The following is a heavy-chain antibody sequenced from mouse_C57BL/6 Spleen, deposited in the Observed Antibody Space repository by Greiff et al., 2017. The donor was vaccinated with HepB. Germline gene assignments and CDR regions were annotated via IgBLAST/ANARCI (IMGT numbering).Heavy chain of an antibody. V-gene: IGHV1-55*01. J-gene: IGHJ1*03. Sequence: QVQLQQSGAELVKPGASVKMSCKASGYTFTSYWITWVKQRPGQGLEWIGDIYPGSGSTNYNEKFKSKATLTVDTSSSTAYMQLSSLTSEDSAVYYCAREVLRDWYFDVWGTGTTVTVSS. CDR1: GYTFTSYW. CDR3: AREVLRDWYFDV. D-gene: IGHD1-1*01. CDR2: IYPGSGST.